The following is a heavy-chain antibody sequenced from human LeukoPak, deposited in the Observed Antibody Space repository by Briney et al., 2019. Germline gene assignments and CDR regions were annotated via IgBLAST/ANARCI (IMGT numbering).Heavy chain of an antibody. CDR3: AKEGLYCSSTSCYVEN. D-gene: IGHD2-2*01. Sequence: PGGSLRLSCAASGFTISNAWMSWVRQAPGKGLEWVSDISGSGGSTYYADSVKGRFTISRDNSKNTLYLQLNSLTAEDTAVYYCAKEGLYCSSTSCYVENWGQGTLVTVSS. V-gene: IGHV3-23*01. J-gene: IGHJ4*02. CDR1: GFTISNAW. CDR2: ISGSGGST.